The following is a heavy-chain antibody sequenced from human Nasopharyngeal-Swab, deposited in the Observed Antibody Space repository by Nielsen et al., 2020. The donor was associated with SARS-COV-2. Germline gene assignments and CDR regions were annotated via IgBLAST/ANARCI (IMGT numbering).Heavy chain of an antibody. D-gene: IGHD1-26*01. CDR1: GFTFSSYA. V-gene: IGHV3-23*01. Sequence: GGSLRLSCAASGFTFSSYAMSWVRQAPGKGLEWVPAISGSGGSTYYADSVKGRFTISRDNSKNTLYLQMNSLRAEDTAVYYCAKVSWEWELLRWYFDYWGQGTLVTVSS. CDR2: ISGSGGST. J-gene: IGHJ4*02. CDR3: AKVSWEWELLRWYFDY.